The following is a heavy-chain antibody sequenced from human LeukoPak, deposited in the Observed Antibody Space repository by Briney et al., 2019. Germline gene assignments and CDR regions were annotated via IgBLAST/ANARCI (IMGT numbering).Heavy chain of an antibody. Sequence: PSETLSLTCTVSGYSISSGYYWGWIRQPPGKGLEWIGSIYHSGSTYYNPSLKSRVTISVDTSKNQFSLKLSSVTAADTAVYYCARGIWKLVPYDAFDIWGQGTMVTVSS. CDR2: IYHSGST. V-gene: IGHV4-38-2*02. J-gene: IGHJ3*02. CDR1: GYSISSGYY. D-gene: IGHD6-13*01. CDR3: ARGIWKLVPYDAFDI.